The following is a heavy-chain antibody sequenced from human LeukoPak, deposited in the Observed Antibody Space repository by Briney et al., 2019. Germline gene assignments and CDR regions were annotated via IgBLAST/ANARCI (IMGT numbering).Heavy chain of an antibody. CDR2: INHNGNVN. CDR3: ARGGGLDV. Sequence: GGSLRHSCAASGFTFSSYWMNWARQAPGKGLEWVASINHNGNVNYYVDSVKGRFPISRDNAKNSLYLQMSNLRAEDTAVYFCARGGGLDVWGQGATVTVSS. V-gene: IGHV3-7*03. D-gene: IGHD3-16*01. CDR1: GFTFSSYW. J-gene: IGHJ6*02.